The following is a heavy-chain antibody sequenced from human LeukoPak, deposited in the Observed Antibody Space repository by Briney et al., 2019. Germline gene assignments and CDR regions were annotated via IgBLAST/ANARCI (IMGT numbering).Heavy chain of an antibody. Sequence: GGSLRLSYAAYGFSFDTYSMNWFRQDPGKGLEWVAYISFSSTTIFYADFVKSRFTISRDNAQNSLFLQMSSLRDEDTAVYFCARVPHDYSDYVAYWGQGTLVTVSS. D-gene: IGHD4-11*01. CDR3: ARVPHDYSDYVAY. J-gene: IGHJ4*02. V-gene: IGHV3-48*02. CDR2: ISFSSTTI. CDR1: GFSFDTYS.